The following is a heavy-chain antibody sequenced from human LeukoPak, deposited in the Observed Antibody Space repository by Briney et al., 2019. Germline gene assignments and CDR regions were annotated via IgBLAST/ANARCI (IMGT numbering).Heavy chain of an antibody. J-gene: IGHJ6*02. CDR2: IIPIFGTA. V-gene: IGHV1-69*13. D-gene: IGHD3-10*01. CDR3: ARQATFGSVMVRGFYYGMDV. Sequence: ASVKVSCKASGGTFSSYAISWVRQAPGQGLEWMGGIIPIFGTANYAQKFQGRVMITADESTSTTYMELSSQRSEDIDVYYCARQATFGSVMVRGFYYGMDVWGQGTTVTVSS. CDR1: GGTFSSYA.